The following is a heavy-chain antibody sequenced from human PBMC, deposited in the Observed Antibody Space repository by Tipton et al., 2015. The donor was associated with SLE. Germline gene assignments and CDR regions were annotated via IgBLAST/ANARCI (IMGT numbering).Heavy chain of an antibody. CDR1: GGSITSNY. J-gene: IGHJ5*02. V-gene: IGHV4-59*07. CDR3: ARTSLGFNFWTGSPFDP. D-gene: IGHD3/OR15-3a*01. Sequence: TLSLTCSVSGGSITSNYWIWIRQPPGKGLEWIGYISYGGSTNYNPSLRSRLTISVDTSRNQFSLKLSSLTAADTAVYYCARTSLGFNFWTGSPFDPWGQGTLVTVSS. CDR2: ISYGGST.